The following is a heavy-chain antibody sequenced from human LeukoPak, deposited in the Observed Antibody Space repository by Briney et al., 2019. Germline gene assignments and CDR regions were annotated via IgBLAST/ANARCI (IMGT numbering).Heavy chain of an antibody. Sequence: SETLSLTCTVSGGSISSGSYYWSWIRQPAGKGLEWIGRIHTSGSTNYNPSLKSRVTISVDTSKNQFSLKLSSVTAADTAVYYCARECRNWGSQAYYYYMDVCGKGTTVIVSS. CDR2: IHTSGST. D-gene: IGHD3-16*01. V-gene: IGHV4-61*02. J-gene: IGHJ6*03. CDR3: ARECRNWGSQAYYYYMDV. CDR1: GGSISSGSYY.